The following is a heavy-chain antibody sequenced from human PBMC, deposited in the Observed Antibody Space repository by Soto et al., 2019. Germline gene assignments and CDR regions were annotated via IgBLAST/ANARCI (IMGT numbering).Heavy chain of an antibody. D-gene: IGHD3-22*01. V-gene: IGHV1-69*06. CDR2: IIPIFGTA. CDR3: ARDKGDYYDSSGYYYLDYYYYYGMDV. Sequence: SVKGSCKASGGTFSSCSISRVRQAPGQGLECMGWIIPIFGTANYAQKFQGRVTITADKSTSTAYMELSSLRSEDTAVYYCARDKGDYYDSSGYYYLDYYYYYGMDVWGQGTTVTVSS. CDR1: GGTFSSCS. J-gene: IGHJ6*02.